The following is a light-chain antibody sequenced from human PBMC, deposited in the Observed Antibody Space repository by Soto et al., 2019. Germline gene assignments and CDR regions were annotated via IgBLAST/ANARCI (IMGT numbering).Light chain of an antibody. V-gene: IGKV1-5*01. J-gene: IGKJ1*01. Sequence: DIQMTQSPSTLSASVGDRVTITCRASQSISSWLAWYQQKPGQAPKLLIYDASSLERGVPSRFSGSGSGTELTPTIRRRQPDDFATYYCQQYNSYSRWTFGQGTKVQLK. CDR2: DAS. CDR1: QSISSW. CDR3: QQYNSYSRWT.